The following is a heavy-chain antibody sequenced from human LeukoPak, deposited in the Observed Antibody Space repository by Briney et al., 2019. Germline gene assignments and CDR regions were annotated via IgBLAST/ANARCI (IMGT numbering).Heavy chain of an antibody. CDR3: AKGGGTYDSSGPLGH. CDR2: LSGSGGTT. V-gene: IGHV3-23*01. D-gene: IGHD3-22*01. Sequence: GGSLRLSCAASGFTFSSYAMHWVRQAPGKGLEWVSTLSGSGGTTYYADSVKGRFTISRDNSKNTLYLQMNSLTADDTAVYHCAKGGGTYDSSGPLGHWGQGTLVTVSS. CDR1: GFTFSSYA. J-gene: IGHJ4*02.